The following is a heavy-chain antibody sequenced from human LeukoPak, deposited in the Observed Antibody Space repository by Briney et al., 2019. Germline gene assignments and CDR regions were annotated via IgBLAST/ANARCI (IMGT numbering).Heavy chain of an antibody. D-gene: IGHD5-24*01. V-gene: IGHV3-7*03. Sequence: GGSLRLSCAASGFMFSSNWMSWVRLAPGKGLEWVANIKEDGTETYYVDSVKGRFTISRDNAKNSLYLQMNSLRVEDTAVYYCAKEGRSLQTYWGRGTLVTVSS. J-gene: IGHJ4*02. CDR1: GFMFSSNW. CDR2: IKEDGTET. CDR3: AKEGRSLQTY.